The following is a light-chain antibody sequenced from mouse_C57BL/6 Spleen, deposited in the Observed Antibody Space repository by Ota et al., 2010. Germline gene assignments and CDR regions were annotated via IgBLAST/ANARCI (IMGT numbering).Light chain of an antibody. V-gene: IGKV6-23*01. CDR2: WAS. CDR3: QQYSSYPFT. Sequence: DIVMTQSHKFMSTSVGDRVSITCKASQDVSTAVAWYQQKPGQSPKLLIYWASTRHTGVPDRFTGSGSGTDFTLTISNVQSEDLADYFCQQYSSYPFTFGSGTKLEIK. J-gene: IGKJ4*01. CDR1: QDVSTA.